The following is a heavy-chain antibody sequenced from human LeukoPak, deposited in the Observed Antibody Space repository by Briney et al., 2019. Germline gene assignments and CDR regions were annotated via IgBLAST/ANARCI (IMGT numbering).Heavy chain of an antibody. CDR1: GFTFSSYL. D-gene: IGHD3-10*02. Sequence: GGSLRLSRAASGFTFSSYLMSWVRQAPGKGLEWVSYISSSGSTIYYADSVKGRFTISRDNAKNSLYLQMNSLRAEDTAVYYCAELGITMIGGVWGKGTTVTISS. J-gene: IGHJ6*04. CDR2: ISSSGSTI. V-gene: IGHV3-48*03. CDR3: AELGITMIGGV.